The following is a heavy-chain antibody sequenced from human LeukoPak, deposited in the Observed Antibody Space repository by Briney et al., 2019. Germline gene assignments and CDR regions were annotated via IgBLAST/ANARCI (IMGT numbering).Heavy chain of an antibody. CDR1: GYTFTNYG. V-gene: IGHV1-18*01. CDR3: ARVTLESVYCGADCYLS. Sequence: GASVKVSCKASGYTFTNYGISWVRQARGQGLEWMGWISAYNGHTIYAQNHQDRVTLTTDTPTTTAYMELRSLRSDDTAVYYCARVTLESVYCGADCYLSWGQGTLVTVSS. D-gene: IGHD2-21*02. J-gene: IGHJ4*02. CDR2: ISAYNGHT.